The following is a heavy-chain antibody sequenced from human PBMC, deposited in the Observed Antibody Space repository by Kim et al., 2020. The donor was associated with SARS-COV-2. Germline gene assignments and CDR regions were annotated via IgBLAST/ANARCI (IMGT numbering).Heavy chain of an antibody. Sequence: GESLKISCEASGYSFTTYWIGWVRQMPGKGLEWMGLVYPANSDAKYSPSFQGQVTMSVDKSIATAYLQWNNLKASDTAIYYCVRLAHPVARGYLSTYQNFFDYWGQGVLVTVSS. CDR2: VYPANSDA. V-gene: IGHV5-51*01. D-gene: IGHD6-25*01. CDR3: VRLAHPVARGYLSTYQNFFDY. CDR1: GYSFTTYW. J-gene: IGHJ4*02.